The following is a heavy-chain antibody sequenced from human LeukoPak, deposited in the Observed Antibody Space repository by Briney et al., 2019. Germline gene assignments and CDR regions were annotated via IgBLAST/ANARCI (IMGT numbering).Heavy chain of an antibody. CDR2: ISGSGDNT. D-gene: IGHD3-10*01. V-gene: IGHV3-23*01. CDR3: VRQGSMVRGVPQNSFDP. J-gene: IGHJ5*02. CDR1: GFSFSNYA. Sequence: GGSLRLSCAASGFSFSNYAMSWVRQAPGRGLEWVSGISGSGDNTYYADSVKGRFTVSRDNFKNTLYLQMNSLRAEDTAVYYCVRQGSMVRGVPQNSFDPWGQGTLATVSS.